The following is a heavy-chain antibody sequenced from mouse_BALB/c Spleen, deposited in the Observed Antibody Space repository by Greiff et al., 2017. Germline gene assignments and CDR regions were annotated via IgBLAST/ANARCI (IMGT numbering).Heavy chain of an antibody. CDR3: ARSGGNYVGAMDY. V-gene: IGHV5-17*02. Sequence: EVKLMESGGGLVQPGGSRKLSCAASGFTFSSFGMHWVRQAPEKGLEWVAYISSGSSTIYYADTVKGRFTISRDNPKNTLFLQMTSLRSEYTAMYYCARSGGNYVGAMDYWGQGTSVTVSS. D-gene: IGHD2-1*01. CDR1: GFTFSSFG. J-gene: IGHJ4*01. CDR2: ISSGSSTI.